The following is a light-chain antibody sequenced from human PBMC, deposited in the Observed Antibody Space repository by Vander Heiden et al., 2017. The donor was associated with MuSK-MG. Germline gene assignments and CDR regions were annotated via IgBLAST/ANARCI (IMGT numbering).Light chain of an antibody. CDR1: QSVGSSF. Sequence: EIVLTQSPGTLSSSPGETATLSCRASQSVGSSFLAWYQQKPDQASRLLIYAASRRANGIPDRFSGSGSETDFTLTSIRLEPEDFAVYYWRQDGSSYTFGQGTKLEIK. CDR2: AAS. V-gene: IGKV3-20*01. J-gene: IGKJ2*01. CDR3: RQDGSSYT.